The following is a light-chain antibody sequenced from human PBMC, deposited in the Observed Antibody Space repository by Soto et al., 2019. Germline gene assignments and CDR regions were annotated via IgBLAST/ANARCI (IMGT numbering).Light chain of an antibody. Sequence: QSALTQPPSASGTPGQRVTISCSGSSSNIGSNHVYWYQQLPGTAPKLLIYRNNQQPSGVPDRFSGSKSGTSASLAISGLRSEDEADYYCAAWDDSLSVVFGGGTQLTVL. CDR1: SSNIGSNH. J-gene: IGLJ2*01. CDR2: RNN. CDR3: AAWDDSLSVV. V-gene: IGLV1-47*01.